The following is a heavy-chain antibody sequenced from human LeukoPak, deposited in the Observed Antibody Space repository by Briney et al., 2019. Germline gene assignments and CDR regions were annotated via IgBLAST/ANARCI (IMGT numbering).Heavy chain of an antibody. CDR2: ISAYNGNT. CDR1: GGTFSSYA. J-gene: IGHJ4*02. CDR3: ARLEGYYYDSSGYYYALDY. D-gene: IGHD3-22*01. V-gene: IGHV1-18*01. Sequence: RASVKVSCKASGGTFSSYAISWVRQAPGQGLEWMGWISAYNGNTNYAQKLQGRVTMTTDTSTSTAYMELRSLRSDDTAVYYCARLEGYYYDSSGYYYALDYWGQGTLVTVSS.